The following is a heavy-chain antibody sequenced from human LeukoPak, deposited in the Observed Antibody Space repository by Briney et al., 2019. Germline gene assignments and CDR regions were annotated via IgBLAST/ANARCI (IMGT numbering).Heavy chain of an antibody. CDR1: GYTFTSYG. V-gene: IGHV1-18*01. D-gene: IGHD4-23*01. J-gene: IGHJ4*02. CDR2: ISAYNGNT. CDR3: ARGDGGNGLFDY. Sequence: ASVKVSCKASGYTFTSYGISWVRQAPGQGLEWMGWISAYNGNTHYAQKLQGRVTMTTDTSTSTAYRELRSLRSDDTGVYYCARGDGGNGLFDYWGQGTLVTVSS.